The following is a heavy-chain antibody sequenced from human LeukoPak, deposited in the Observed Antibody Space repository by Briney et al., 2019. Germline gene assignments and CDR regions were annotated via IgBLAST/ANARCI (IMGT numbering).Heavy chain of an antibody. CDR1: GGSISPYY. J-gene: IGHJ4*02. CDR3: ARDPRPNSNNWFDY. Sequence: SETLSLTCTVSGGSISPYYWNWIRQTPGKGLEWIGHIYYTGGTNYNPSLKSRLTISLDTSKNQFSLSLSSVTAADTAVYYCARDPRPNSNNWFDYWGQGTLVTVSS. V-gene: IGHV4-59*01. CDR2: IYYTGGT. D-gene: IGHD1-1*01.